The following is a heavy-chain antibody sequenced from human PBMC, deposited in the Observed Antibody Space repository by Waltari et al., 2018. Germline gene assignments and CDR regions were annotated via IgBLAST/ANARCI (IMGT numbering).Heavy chain of an antibody. Sequence: EVQLVESGGGLVKPGGCRRLSCAAAGFTVSSYSMNWVRQAPGKGLEWVSSSSSSSSYIYYADSVKGLFTITRDNAKNSLYLQMNSLRAEDTAVYYCARDNRPSAAGTNSYYYMDVWGKGTTVTVSS. D-gene: IGHD6-13*01. CDR3: ARDNRPSAAGTNSYYYMDV. CDR2: SSSSSSYI. V-gene: IGHV3-21*01. J-gene: IGHJ6*03. CDR1: GFTVSSYS.